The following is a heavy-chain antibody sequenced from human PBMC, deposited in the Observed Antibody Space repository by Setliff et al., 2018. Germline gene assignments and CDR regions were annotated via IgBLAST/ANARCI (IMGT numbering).Heavy chain of an antibody. CDR3: ARDGGEY. CDR1: GFTFSSYC. J-gene: IGHJ4*02. D-gene: IGHD3-16*01. CDR2: IKQYGSWK. Sequence: GGSLRLSCAASGFTFSSYCMSWVRQAPGKGLEWVANIKQYGSWKYYVDSVKGRFTISRDNAKNSLYLQMNSLRAEDTAVYYCARDGGEYWGQGTLVTVSS. V-gene: IGHV3-7*01.